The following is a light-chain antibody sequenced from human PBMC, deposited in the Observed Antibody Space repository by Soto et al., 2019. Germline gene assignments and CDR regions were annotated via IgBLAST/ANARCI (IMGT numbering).Light chain of an antibody. Sequence: DIQMTQSPSSLSASVGDRVTITCRASQSITGYLNWYQQKPGKAPKLLIYAASSLQSGFPSRFGGSGSGPDFTLTLSSLQRDDFATYFCQQRLGIPYTFGQGTRLETK. CDR1: QSITGY. CDR2: AAS. J-gene: IGKJ2*01. V-gene: IGKV1-39*01. CDR3: QQRLGIPYT.